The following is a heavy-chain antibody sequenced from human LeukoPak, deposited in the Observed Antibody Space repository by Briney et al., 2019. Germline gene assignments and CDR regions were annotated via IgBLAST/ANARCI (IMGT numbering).Heavy chain of an antibody. CDR1: GYTFTSYY. CDR3: ATSSGSWYPFDY. D-gene: IGHD6-13*01. Sequence: ASVKVSCKASGYTFTSYYMHWVRQAPGQGLEWMGIINPSGGSTSYAQKFQGRVTMTRDTSTSTVYMELSSLRSDDTAVYYCATSSGSWYPFDYWGQGTLVTVSS. V-gene: IGHV1-46*01. J-gene: IGHJ4*02. CDR2: INPSGGST.